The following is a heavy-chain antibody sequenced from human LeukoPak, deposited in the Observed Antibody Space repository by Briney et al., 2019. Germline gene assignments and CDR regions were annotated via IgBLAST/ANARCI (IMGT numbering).Heavy chain of an antibody. V-gene: IGHV4-34*01. J-gene: IGHJ4*02. Sequence: PSQTLSLTCAVYGGAFRGYYWSWIREPPGKGLEWIGEVNHSGSTNSTPSLKSRVTISVDTSKNQFSLKLNSVTAADTAVYYCARGPYPLVYWDQGTLVTVPS. CDR3: ARGPYPLVY. CDR2: VNHSGST. CDR1: GGAFRGYY. D-gene: IGHD2-2*01.